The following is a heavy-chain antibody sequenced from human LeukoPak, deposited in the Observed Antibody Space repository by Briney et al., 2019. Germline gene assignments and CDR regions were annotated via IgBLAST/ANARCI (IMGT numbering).Heavy chain of an antibody. J-gene: IGHJ5*02. D-gene: IGHD3-9*01. CDR1: GYTFTGYY. Sequence: ASVKVSCKASGYTFTGYYMHWVRQAPGQGLEWMGWINPNSGGTNYAQKFQGRVTMTRDTSISTAYMELSRLRSDDTAVYYCARDEGTHAYDILTGRPGWFDPWGQGTLVTVSS. V-gene: IGHV1-2*02. CDR3: ARDEGTHAYDILTGRPGWFDP. CDR2: INPNSGGT.